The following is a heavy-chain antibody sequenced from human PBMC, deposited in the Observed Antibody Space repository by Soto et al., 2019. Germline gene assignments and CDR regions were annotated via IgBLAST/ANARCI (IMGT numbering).Heavy chain of an antibody. CDR2: TYYRSKWYN. D-gene: IGHD6-13*01. CDR1: GDSVSSNSAA. J-gene: IGHJ5*02. CDR3: ARGSADSHSSWYRGPRATDNWFDP. Sequence: SQTLSLTCAISGDSVSSNSAAWNWIRQSPSRGLEWLGRTYYRSKWYNDYAVSVKSRITINPDTSKNQFSLQLNSVTPEDTAVYYCARGSADSHSSWYRGPRATDNWFDPWGHGTLVTVSS. V-gene: IGHV6-1*01.